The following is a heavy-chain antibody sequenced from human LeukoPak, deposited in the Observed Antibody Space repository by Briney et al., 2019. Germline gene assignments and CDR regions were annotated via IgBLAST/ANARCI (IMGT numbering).Heavy chain of an antibody. CDR3: ARNAFDS. J-gene: IGHJ3*01. V-gene: IGHV3-48*03. CDR2: ITTSSNT. CDR1: GFTFSGYE. Sequence: DPGGPLRLSCAASGFTFSGYEMNWVRQVPGKGLEWVSCITTSSNTYYADSVRGRFTISRDNAKSSLYLQMNSLRADDTAIYYCARNAFDSWGQGTRVTVPS.